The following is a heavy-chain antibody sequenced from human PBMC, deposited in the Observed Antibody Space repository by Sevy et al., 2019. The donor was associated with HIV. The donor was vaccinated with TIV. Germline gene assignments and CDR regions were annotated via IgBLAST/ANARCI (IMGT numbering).Heavy chain of an antibody. CDR3: ALERLSSDVAEYFQN. Sequence: GGSLRLSCAASGFRFTKYSMNWVRRAPGKGLEWVASISYDGSNKDYADSVKGRFTISRDNFKNSLSLQMNSLRAEDTAMYYCALERLSSDVAEYFQNWGQGTLVTVSS. CDR2: ISYDGSNK. J-gene: IGHJ1*01. D-gene: IGHD1-1*01. CDR1: GFRFTKYS. V-gene: IGHV3-30*03.